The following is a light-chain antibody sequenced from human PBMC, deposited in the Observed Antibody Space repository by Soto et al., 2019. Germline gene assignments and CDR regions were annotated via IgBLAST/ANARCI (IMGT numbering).Light chain of an antibody. CDR2: AAS. CDR3: KQSYGYSPT. J-gene: IGKJ1*01. CDR1: QGISSY. Sequence: AIRMTQSPSSFSASTGDRVTITCRASQGISSYLAWYQQKPGKAPKLLIYAASTLQSGVPSRFSGSGSGTDFTLIISCLQSEDFATYYCKQSYGYSPTFGQGTKVDIK. V-gene: IGKV1-8*01.